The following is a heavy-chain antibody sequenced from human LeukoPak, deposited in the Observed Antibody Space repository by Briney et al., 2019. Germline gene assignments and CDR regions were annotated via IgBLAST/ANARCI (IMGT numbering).Heavy chain of an antibody. CDR1: GGTFSSYA. J-gene: IGHJ6*03. Sequence: SVKVSCKASGGTFSSYAISWVRQAPGQGLELMGGIIPIFGTANYAQKFQGRVTITADESTSTAYMELSSLRSEDTAVYYCARGDQPATYDFWSGYPGYYMDVWGKGTTVTVSS. CDR3: ARGDQPATYDFWSGYPGYYMDV. V-gene: IGHV1-69*13. D-gene: IGHD3-3*01. CDR2: IIPIFGTA.